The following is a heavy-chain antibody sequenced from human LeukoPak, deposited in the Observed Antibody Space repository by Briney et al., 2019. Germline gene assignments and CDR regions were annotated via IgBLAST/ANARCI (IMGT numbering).Heavy chain of an antibody. D-gene: IGHD1-26*01. V-gene: IGHV3-30-3*01. CDR2: ISYDGSNK. CDR3: ASPPGLVGLDY. Sequence: GGSLRLSCAASGFTFSSYAMHWVRQAPGKGLEWVAVISYDGSNKYCADSVKGRFTISRDNSKNTLYLQMNSLRAEDTAVYYCASPPGLVGLDYWGQGTLVTVSS. J-gene: IGHJ4*02. CDR1: GFTFSSYA.